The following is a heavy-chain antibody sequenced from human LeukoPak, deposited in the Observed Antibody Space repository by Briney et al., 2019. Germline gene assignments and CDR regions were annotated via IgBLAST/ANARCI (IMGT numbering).Heavy chain of an antibody. V-gene: IGHV4-59*01. CDR1: GFTFSSYS. D-gene: IGHD6-19*01. J-gene: IGHJ4*02. Sequence: GSLRLSCAASGFTFSSYSMNWIRQPPGKGLEWIGYIYYSGSTNYNPSLKSRVTMSIDTSKNHFSLKLTSVTAADTATYYCARETSLAGFASGLGFNYWGQGILVTVSS. CDR3: ARETSLAGFASGLGFNY. CDR2: IYYSGST.